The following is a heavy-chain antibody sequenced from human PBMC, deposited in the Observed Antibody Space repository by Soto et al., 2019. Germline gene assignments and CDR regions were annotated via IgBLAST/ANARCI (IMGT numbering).Heavy chain of an antibody. J-gene: IGHJ4*02. CDR3: ARGHTYYYDSSGSFDY. V-gene: IGHV4-61*01. CDR2: IYSSGST. CDR1: GDSVSSDSYY. Sequence: SETLSLTCTVSGDSVSSDSYYWTWIRQPPGKGLEWIGYIYSSGSTKYNPSLKSRVTISLDTSNNQFSLRLSSVTAADTAVYYCARGHTYYYDSSGSFDYWGQGTLVTVSS. D-gene: IGHD3-22*01.